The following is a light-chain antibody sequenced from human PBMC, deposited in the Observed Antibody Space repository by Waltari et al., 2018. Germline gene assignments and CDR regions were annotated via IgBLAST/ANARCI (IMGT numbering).Light chain of an antibody. V-gene: IGKV1-39*01. J-gene: IGKJ1*01. CDR1: QSISSY. CDR2: AAS. CDR3: QQSYSTPPT. Sequence: DIQMTQSPSSLSASVGGRVTITCLARQSISSYLNWYQQKPGKAPKLLIYAASSLQSGVPSRFSGSGSGTDFTLTISSLQPEDFATYYCQQSYSTPPTFGQGTKVEIK.